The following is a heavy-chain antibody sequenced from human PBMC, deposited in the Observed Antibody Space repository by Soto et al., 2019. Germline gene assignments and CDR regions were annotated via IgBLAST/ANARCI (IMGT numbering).Heavy chain of an antibody. Sequence: PSETLSLTCTVSGDSISSYYWSWVRQPPGKGLEWIGYIYYSGSTNYNPSLKSRVTISVDTSKNQFSLRLSSVTAADTAVYYCARLCEDYNYYLGIDVWGQGTTVTVSS. J-gene: IGHJ6*02. CDR3: ARLCEDYNYYLGIDV. CDR1: GDSISSYY. V-gene: IGHV4-59*08. CDR2: IYYSGST.